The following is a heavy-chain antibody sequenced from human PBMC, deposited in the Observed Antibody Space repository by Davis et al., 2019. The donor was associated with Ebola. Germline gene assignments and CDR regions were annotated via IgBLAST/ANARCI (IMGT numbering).Heavy chain of an antibody. Sequence: SLKISCTASGFTFDDYAMHWVRQTPGKGLEWVSSLSWNSGSIGYADSVKGRFTISRDNAKNSLYLQMNSLRAEDTALYYCAKDIHYYYGMDVWGQGTTVTVSS. J-gene: IGHJ6*02. CDR2: LSWNSGSI. CDR3: AKDIHYYYGMDV. V-gene: IGHV3-9*01. CDR1: GFTFDDYA.